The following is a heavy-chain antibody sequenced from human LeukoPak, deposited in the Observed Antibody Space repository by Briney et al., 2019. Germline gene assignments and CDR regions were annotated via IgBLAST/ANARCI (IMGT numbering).Heavy chain of an antibody. CDR2: MNNDGRAI. Sequence: GGTLRLSCTVSGFTFNTYWMHWVRQAPGKGLVWVSRMNNDGRAISYADSVKGRFTISRDNAKNTLYLQMNSLRAEDTAVYYCAREFEATGFWAFDYWVQGTVVSASS. D-gene: IGHD3-16*01. CDR1: GFTFNTYW. J-gene: IGHJ4*02. CDR3: AREFEATGFWAFDY. V-gene: IGHV3-74*01.